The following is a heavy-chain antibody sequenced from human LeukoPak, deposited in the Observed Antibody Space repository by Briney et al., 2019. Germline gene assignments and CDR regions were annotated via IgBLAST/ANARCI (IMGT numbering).Heavy chain of an antibody. D-gene: IGHD1-7*01. J-gene: IGHJ4*02. CDR3: ARATYSWNYVLTLPFDY. CDR2: IYYSGST. Sequence: PSETLSLTCTVSAGSISSSSYNWGWLRQPPGTRLEWIGSIYYSGSTYYNPSLKSRVTISVDTSKNQFSLKLSSVTAADTAVYYCARATYSWNYVLTLPFDYWRQGTLVTVCS. V-gene: IGHV4-39*07. CDR1: AGSISSSSYN.